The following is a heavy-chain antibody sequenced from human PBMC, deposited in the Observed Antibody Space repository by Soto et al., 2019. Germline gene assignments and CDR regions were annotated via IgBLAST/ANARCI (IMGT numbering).Heavy chain of an antibody. Sequence: ASVKVSCKASGYTFTSYDINWVRQATGQGFEYLGWMNPNSGNTGYAQKFQGRVTMTRNTSISTAYMELSSLRSEDTAVYYCARGEDYSSGWNQEGWFDPWGQGTLVTVSS. J-gene: IGHJ5*02. CDR2: MNPNSGNT. CDR3: ARGEDYSSGWNQEGWFDP. D-gene: IGHD6-19*01. CDR1: GYTFTSYD. V-gene: IGHV1-8*01.